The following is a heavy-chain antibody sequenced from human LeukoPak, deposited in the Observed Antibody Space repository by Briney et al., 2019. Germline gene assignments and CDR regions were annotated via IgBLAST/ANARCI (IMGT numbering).Heavy chain of an antibody. D-gene: IGHD3-16*01. Sequence: GGSLRLSCAASGFTFTAYAMSWFRQTPEKGLEWVANIHDDGIVTQYVDSVKGRFTISRDNARNSVNLQLNSLRVEDTALYYCARGRGWVDHWGQGTLVAVSS. V-gene: IGHV3-7*01. CDR2: IHDDGIVT. J-gene: IGHJ4*02. CDR3: ARGRGWVDH. CDR1: GFTFTAYA.